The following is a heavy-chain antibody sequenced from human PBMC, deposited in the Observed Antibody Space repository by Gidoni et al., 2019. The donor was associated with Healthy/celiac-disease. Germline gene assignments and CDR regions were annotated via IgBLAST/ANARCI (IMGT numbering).Heavy chain of an antibody. CDR3: ARDREPWGYYYYGMDV. Sequence: QVQLVESGGGVVQPGRSLRLSCAASGFTFSSYAMHWVRQAPGKGLEWVAVISYDGSNKYYTDSVKGRFTISRDNSKNTLYLQMNSLRAEDTAVYYCARDREPWGYYYYGMDVWGQGTTVTVSS. CDR2: ISYDGSNK. D-gene: IGHD7-27*01. V-gene: IGHV3-30-3*01. J-gene: IGHJ6*02. CDR1: GFTFSSYA.